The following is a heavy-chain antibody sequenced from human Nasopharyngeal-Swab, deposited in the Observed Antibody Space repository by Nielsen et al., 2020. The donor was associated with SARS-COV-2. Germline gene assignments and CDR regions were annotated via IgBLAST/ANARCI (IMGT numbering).Heavy chain of an antibody. V-gene: IGHV3-11*01. J-gene: IGHJ1*01. Sequence: GESLKIYCAASGFTFSDYYMSWIRQAPGKGLEWVSYISSSGSTIYYADSVKGRFTISRDNAKNSLYLQMNSLRAEDTAVYYCAREYCSGGSCYSEYFQHWGQGTLVTVSS. CDR3: AREYCSGGSCYSEYFQH. D-gene: IGHD2-15*01. CDR2: ISSSGSTI. CDR1: GFTFSDYY.